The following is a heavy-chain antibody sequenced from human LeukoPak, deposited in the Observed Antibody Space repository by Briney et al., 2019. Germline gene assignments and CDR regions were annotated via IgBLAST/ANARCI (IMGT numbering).Heavy chain of an antibody. J-gene: IGHJ4*02. D-gene: IGHD3-22*01. V-gene: IGHV3-33*01. CDR2: IWYDGSNK. Sequence: GGSLRLSCAASGFTFSSYGMHWVRQAPGKGLEWVAVIWYDGSNKYYADSVKGRFTISRDNSKNTLYLQMNSLRAEDTAVYYCARDRTYYYDSSGSRGAFDYWGQGTLVTVSS. CDR1: GFTFSSYG. CDR3: ARDRTYYYDSSGSRGAFDY.